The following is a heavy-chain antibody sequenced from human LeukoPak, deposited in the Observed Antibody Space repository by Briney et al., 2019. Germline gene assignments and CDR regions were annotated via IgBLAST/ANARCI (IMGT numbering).Heavy chain of an antibody. CDR1: GGSISSYY. CDR2: IYYSGST. J-gene: IGHJ3*02. CDR3: ARGRRSLDAFDI. V-gene: IGHV4-59*01. Sequence: SETLSLTCTVSGGSISSYYWSWIRQPPGKGLEWLGYIYYSGSTNYNPSLKSRVTISVDTSKNQFSLKLSSVTAADTAVYYCARGRRSLDAFDIWGQGTMVTVSS.